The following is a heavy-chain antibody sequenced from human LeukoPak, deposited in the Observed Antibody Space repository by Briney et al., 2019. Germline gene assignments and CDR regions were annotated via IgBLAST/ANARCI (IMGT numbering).Heavy chain of an antibody. Sequence: TGGSLRLSCAASGFTFSSYGMHWVRQAPGKGLEWVAVIWYDGINKYYADSVKGRFTISRDISKNTLYLQMNGLRAEDTAVYYCARGMVGATYFDHWGQGTLVTVSS. CDR2: IWYDGINK. D-gene: IGHD1-26*01. V-gene: IGHV3-33*01. CDR1: GFTFSSYG. J-gene: IGHJ4*02. CDR3: ARGMVGATYFDH.